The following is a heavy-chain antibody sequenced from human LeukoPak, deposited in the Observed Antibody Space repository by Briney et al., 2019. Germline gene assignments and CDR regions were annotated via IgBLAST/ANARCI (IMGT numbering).Heavy chain of an antibody. V-gene: IGHV4-59*01. D-gene: IGHD3-10*01. CDR1: IGSISGSY. J-gene: IGHJ4*02. CDR3: ARTNHSGSLDC. CDR2: IYSSGST. Sequence: SETLSLTCTISIGSISGSYWSWIRQPPGKGLEWIGYIYSSGSTNHNPSLKSRVTISVDTSKNQFSLNLSSVTAADTAVYYCARTNHSGSLDCWGLGTLVTVSS.